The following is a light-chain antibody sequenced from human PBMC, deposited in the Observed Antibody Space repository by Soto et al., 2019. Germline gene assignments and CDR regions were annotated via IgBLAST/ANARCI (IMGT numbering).Light chain of an antibody. CDR1: SSDVGGYNF. CDR2: DVS. V-gene: IGLV2-14*03. Sequence: QSALTQPASVSGSPGQSITISCTGTSSDVGGYNFVSWYQQHPGKAPKLMIHDVSELPSGVSNRCSGSKSGNTASLTISGLQAEDEADYYCSSYTSISTVVFGGGTKLTVL. CDR3: SSYTSISTVV. J-gene: IGLJ3*02.